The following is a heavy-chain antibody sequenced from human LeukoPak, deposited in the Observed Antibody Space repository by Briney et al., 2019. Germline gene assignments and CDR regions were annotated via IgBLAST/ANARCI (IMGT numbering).Heavy chain of an antibody. CDR1: GFTLSSYA. CDR2: ISGSGGST. CDR3: AKFLRYYDSSGYNYFDY. D-gene: IGHD3-22*01. Sequence: GGALRLSCAASGFTLSSYAMSRVRQAPGKGLEWVSAISGSGGSTYYADSVKGRFTISRDNSKNTLYLQMNSLRAEDTAVYYCAKFLRYYDSSGYNYFDYWGQGTLVTVSS. V-gene: IGHV3-23*01. J-gene: IGHJ4*02.